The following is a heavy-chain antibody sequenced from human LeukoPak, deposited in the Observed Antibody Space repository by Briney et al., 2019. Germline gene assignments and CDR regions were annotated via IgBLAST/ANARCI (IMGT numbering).Heavy chain of an antibody. Sequence: SETLSLTCTVSGGSISSYYWSWIRQPPGKGLEWIGYIYHSGSTYYNPSLKSRVTISVDRSKNQFSLKLSSVTAADTAVYYCARGSGSHFDYWGQGTLVTVSS. J-gene: IGHJ4*02. V-gene: IGHV4-59*12. CDR2: IYHSGST. CDR1: GGSISSYY. CDR3: ARGSGSHFDY.